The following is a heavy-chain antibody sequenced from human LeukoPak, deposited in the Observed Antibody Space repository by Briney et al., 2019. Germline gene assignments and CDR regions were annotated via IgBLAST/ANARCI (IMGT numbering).Heavy chain of an antibody. CDR3: ARDWGWGGDGYSSSWGYYYYYYYMDV. CDR1: GGSFSGFY. V-gene: IGHV4-34*01. CDR2: INHSGST. D-gene: IGHD6-13*01. J-gene: IGHJ6*03. Sequence: PSETLSLTCAVYGGSFSGFYWSWIRQPPGKGLEWIGEINHSGSTNYNPSLKSRVTISVDTSKNQFSLKLSSVTAADTAVYYCARDWGWGGDGYSSSWGYYYYYYYMDVWGKGTTVTVSS.